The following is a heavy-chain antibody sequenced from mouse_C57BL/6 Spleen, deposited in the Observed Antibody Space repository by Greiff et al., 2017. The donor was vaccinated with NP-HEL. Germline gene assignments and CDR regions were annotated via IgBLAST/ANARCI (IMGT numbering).Heavy chain of an antibody. CDR2: IHPNSGST. J-gene: IGHJ3*01. Sequence: VKLQQPGAELVKPGASVKLSCKASGYTFTSYWMHWVKQRPGQGLEWIGMIHPNSGSTNYNEKFKSKATLTVDKSSSTAYMQLSSLTSEDSAVYYCARSNYDYGFAYWGQGTLVTVSA. V-gene: IGHV1-64*01. CDR1: GYTFTSYW. D-gene: IGHD2-4*01. CDR3: ARSNYDYGFAY.